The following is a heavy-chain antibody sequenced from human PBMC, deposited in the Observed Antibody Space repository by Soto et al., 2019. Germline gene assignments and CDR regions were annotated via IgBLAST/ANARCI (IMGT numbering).Heavy chain of an antibody. J-gene: IGHJ4*02. D-gene: IGHD3-16*01. CDR3: ARESTYDTLDY. V-gene: IGHV3-33*01. CDR1: GFTFSSYG. Sequence: GGSLRLSCAASGFTFSSYGMHWVRQAPGKGLEWVAVIWYDGSNKYYADSVKGRFTISRDNSKNTLYLQMNSLRAEDTAVYYCARESTYDTLDYWGQGTLVTVSS. CDR2: IWYDGSNK.